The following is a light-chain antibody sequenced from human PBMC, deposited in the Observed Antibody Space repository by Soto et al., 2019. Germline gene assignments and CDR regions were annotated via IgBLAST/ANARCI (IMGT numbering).Light chain of an antibody. Sequence: DIEMTQSPDSLAVSLCERVTINCKSIQTILYSPTNRNYLAWYQQKPGQPPKLLIYWESIRKSGVPSRLSGSGSGTDLILTISRLQPEDFATYYCLQDYSFPLTFGGGTKVDIK. J-gene: IGKJ4*01. V-gene: IGKV4-1*01. CDR3: LQDYSFPLT. CDR1: QTILYSPTNRNY. CDR2: WES.